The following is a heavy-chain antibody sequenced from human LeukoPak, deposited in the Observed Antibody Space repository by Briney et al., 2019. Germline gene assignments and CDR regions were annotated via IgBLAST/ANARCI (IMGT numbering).Heavy chain of an antibody. Sequence: PSETLSLTCTVSGGSITSYYWSWIRQPPGKGLEWIGYIYNSGSTNYNPSLKSRVTISVDTSKNQFSLKLSSVTAADTAVYYCAKAGGSYYYSPYHWGQGTLVTVSS. CDR2: IYNSGST. CDR1: GGSITSYY. V-gene: IGHV4-59*08. D-gene: IGHD1-26*01. CDR3: AKAGGSYYYSPYH. J-gene: IGHJ5*02.